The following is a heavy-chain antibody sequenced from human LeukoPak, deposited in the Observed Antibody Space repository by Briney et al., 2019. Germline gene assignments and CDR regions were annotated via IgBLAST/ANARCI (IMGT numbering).Heavy chain of an antibody. Sequence: SVKVSCKASGGTFSSYAISWVRQAPGQGLEWMGRIIPILGIANYAQKFQGRVAITADKSTSTAYMELSSLRSEDTAVYYCASDYGATTTFDYWGQGTLVTVSS. CDR1: GGTFSSYA. V-gene: IGHV1-69*04. CDR3: ASDYGATTTFDY. J-gene: IGHJ4*02. CDR2: IIPILGIA. D-gene: IGHD4/OR15-4a*01.